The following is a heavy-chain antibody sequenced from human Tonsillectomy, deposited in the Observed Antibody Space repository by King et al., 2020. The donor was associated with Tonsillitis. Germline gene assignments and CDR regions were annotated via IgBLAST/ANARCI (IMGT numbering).Heavy chain of an antibody. CDR1: GYTFTSYG. J-gene: IGHJ3*02. CDR3: AREPRGGSYYPHDAFDI. Sequence: VQLVQSGAEVKKPGASVKVSCKASGYTFTSYGISWVRQAPGQGLEWMGWISAYNGNTNYAQKLQGRVTMTTDTSTSTAYMALRSLRSDDTAVYYCAREPRGGSYYPHDAFDIWGQGTMVTVSS. D-gene: IGHD1-26*01. CDR2: ISAYNGNT. V-gene: IGHV1-18*01.